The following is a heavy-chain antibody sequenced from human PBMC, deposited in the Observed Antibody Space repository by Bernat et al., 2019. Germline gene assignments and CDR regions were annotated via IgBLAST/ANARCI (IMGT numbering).Heavy chain of an antibody. CDR2: IWPDGSDK. CDR3: ARDGAFRELGDY. CDR1: GFTFSSFG. J-gene: IGHJ4*02. D-gene: IGHD3-10*01. V-gene: IGHV3-33*01. Sequence: QVQLVESGGGVVQPGKSLRLSCAGSGFTFSSFGIHWVRQAPGKGLEWVAVIWPDGSDKQFADAVKGRFTISRDNSKNTVFLQIDSLRGDDTAVYYCARDGAFRELGDYWGRGTLVTVSS.